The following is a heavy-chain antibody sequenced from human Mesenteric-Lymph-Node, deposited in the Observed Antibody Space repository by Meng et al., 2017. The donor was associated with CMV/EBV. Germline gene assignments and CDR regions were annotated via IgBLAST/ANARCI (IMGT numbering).Heavy chain of an antibody. V-gene: IGHV4-4*07. CDR3: ARGGYQLLYRYFDY. J-gene: IGHJ4*02. D-gene: IGHD2-2*02. CDR2: IYTSGST. CDR1: GGSISSYY. Sequence: SETLSLTCTVSGGSISSYYWSWIRQPAGKGLEWIGRIYTSGSTNYNPSLKSRVTISVDTSKNQFSLKLSSVTAADTAVYYCARGGYQLLYRYFDYWGQGTLVTVSS.